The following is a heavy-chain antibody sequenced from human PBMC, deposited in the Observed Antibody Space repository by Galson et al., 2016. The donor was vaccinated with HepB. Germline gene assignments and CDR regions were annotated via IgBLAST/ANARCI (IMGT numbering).Heavy chain of an antibody. Sequence: SLRLSCAASGLTFSNYGMHWVRQAPGKGLEWVAVIWYGGSNKYYADSVKGRFTISRDNSKNTLYLQMNSLRAEDTAVYYCARGYSSSWYLYYFDYWGQGTLVTVSS. D-gene: IGHD6-13*01. CDR1: GLTFSNYG. V-gene: IGHV3-33*01. CDR2: IWYGGSNK. J-gene: IGHJ4*02. CDR3: ARGYSSSWYLYYFDY.